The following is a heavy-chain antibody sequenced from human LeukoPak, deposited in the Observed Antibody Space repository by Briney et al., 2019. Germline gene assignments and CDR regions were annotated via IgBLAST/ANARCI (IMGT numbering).Heavy chain of an antibody. CDR3: ARDEDVVVPAARGYYTQIDY. D-gene: IGHD2-2*01. V-gene: IGHV3-21*01. J-gene: IGHJ4*02. Sequence: PGGSLRLSCAASGFTFSSYSMNWVRQAPGKGLEWVSSISSSSSYIYYADSVKGRFTISRDNAKNSLYLQMNSLRAEDTAVYYCARDEDVVVPAARGYYTQIDYWGQGTLVTVSS. CDR2: ISSSSSYI. CDR1: GFTFSSYS.